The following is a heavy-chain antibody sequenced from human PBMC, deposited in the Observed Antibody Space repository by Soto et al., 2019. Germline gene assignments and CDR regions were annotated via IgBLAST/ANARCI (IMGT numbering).Heavy chain of an antibody. CDR2: ISAYNGNT. D-gene: IGHD3-9*01. Sequence: ASVTVSCKASGYTFTSYGISWVRQAPGQGFEWMGWISAYNGNTNYAQKLQGRVTMTTDTSTSTAYMELRSLRSDDTAVYYCARQDYDILTGYYSYFDYWGQGTLVTVSS. CDR3: ARQDYDILTGYYSYFDY. V-gene: IGHV1-18*01. CDR1: GYTFTSYG. J-gene: IGHJ4*02.